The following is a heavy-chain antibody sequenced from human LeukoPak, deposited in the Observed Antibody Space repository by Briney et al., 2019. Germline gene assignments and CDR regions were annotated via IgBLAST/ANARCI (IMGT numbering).Heavy chain of an antibody. CDR1: GGSINSGDYY. D-gene: IGHD4-23*01. J-gene: IGHJ2*01. V-gene: IGHV4-61*08. CDR2: IYYSGST. CDR3: ARDGGNSEWYFDL. Sequence: PSETLSLTCTVSGGSINSGDYYWSWIRQPPGKGLEWIGYIYYSGSTNYNPSLKSRVTISVDTSKNQFSLKLSSVTAADTAVYYCARDGGNSEWYFDLWGRGTLVTVSS.